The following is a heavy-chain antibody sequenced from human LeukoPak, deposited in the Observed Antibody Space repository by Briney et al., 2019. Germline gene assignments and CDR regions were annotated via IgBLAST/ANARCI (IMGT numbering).Heavy chain of an antibody. D-gene: IGHD2/OR15-2a*01. CDR1: GGSISSGGHP. V-gene: IGHV4-30-2*06. J-gene: IGHJ5*02. CDR2: IYDSRST. Sequence: TLSLTCIVSGGSISSGGHPWSWIRQSPGKGLEWIGYIYDSRSTFYNPSLKSRVTMSIDRSNNQFSLKLSSVTAADTAVYYCARESNINNWFDPWGQGTLVTVSS. CDR3: ARESNINNWFDP.